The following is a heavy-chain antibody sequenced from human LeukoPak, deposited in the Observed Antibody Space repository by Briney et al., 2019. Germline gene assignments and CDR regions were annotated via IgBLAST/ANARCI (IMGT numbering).Heavy chain of an antibody. D-gene: IGHD3-22*01. CDR1: GGTFSSYA. CDR2: IIPIFGTA. V-gene: IGHV1-69*06. Sequence: GASVKVSCKASGGTFSSYAISWVRQAPGQGLEWMGGIIPIFGTANYAQKFQGRVTITADKSTSTAYMELSSLRSDDTADYYCARGSPRTQSDLRRGYSPFDIWGQGTMVTVSS. J-gene: IGHJ3*02. CDR3: ARGSPRTQSDLRRGYSPFDI.